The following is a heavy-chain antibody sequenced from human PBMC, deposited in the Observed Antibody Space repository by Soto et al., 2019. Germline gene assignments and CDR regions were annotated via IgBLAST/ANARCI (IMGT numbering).Heavy chain of an antibody. CDR1: GGSFSGYY. Sequence: QVQLQQWGAGLLKPSETLSLTCAVYGGSFSGYYWSWIRQPPGKGLEWIGEINHSGSTNYNPSLKSRVTISVDTSKNQFSLKLISVTAADTAVYYCARGHHSDYLNYFDYWGQGTLVTVSS. V-gene: IGHV4-34*01. CDR3: ARGHHSDYLNYFDY. D-gene: IGHD5-12*01. CDR2: INHSGST. J-gene: IGHJ4*02.